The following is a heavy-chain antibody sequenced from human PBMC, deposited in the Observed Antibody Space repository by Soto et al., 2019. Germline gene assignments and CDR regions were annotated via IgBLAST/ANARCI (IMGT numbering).Heavy chain of an antibody. V-gene: IGHV3-48*01. CDR3: AIGRSGYQVDH. J-gene: IGHJ4*02. CDR2: ISSSSITK. CDR1: RFSFSDSD. D-gene: IGHD3-3*01. Sequence: GSLRISSAVSRFSFSDSDMQWVRQAPGQGLEWISYISSSSITKYYADSVKGRFTISRDNAKNSLYLQMNSLRVGDTAGFYCAIGRSGYQVDHWGQGT.